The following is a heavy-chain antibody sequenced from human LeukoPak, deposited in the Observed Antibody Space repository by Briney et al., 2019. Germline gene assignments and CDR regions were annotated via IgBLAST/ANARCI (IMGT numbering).Heavy chain of an antibody. Sequence: PSETLSLTCAVYGGSFSGYYWSWIRQPPGKGLEWIGEINHSGSTNYNPSLKSRVTISVDPSKNQFSLKLSSVTAADTAVYYCARGYYYYGMDVWGQGTTVTVSS. CDR3: ARGYYYYGMDV. J-gene: IGHJ6*02. V-gene: IGHV4-34*01. CDR2: INHSGST. CDR1: GGSFSGYY.